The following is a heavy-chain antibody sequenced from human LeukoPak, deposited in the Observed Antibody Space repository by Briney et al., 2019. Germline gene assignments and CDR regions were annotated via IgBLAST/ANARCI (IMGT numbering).Heavy chain of an antibody. J-gene: IGHJ4*02. CDR1: GFSFSSYG. CDR2: IRFDGSNY. CDR3: AKDLSGGYHSYYFDF. D-gene: IGHD5-18*01. V-gene: IGHV3-30*02. Sequence: PGGSLRLSCAASGFSFSSYGMHWVRQAPGKGLEWVAFIRFDGSNYYYGDSVKGRFTISRDNSKNTLYLQMNCLRNEDTAVYFCAKDLSGGYHSYYFDFWGQGTPVTVSS.